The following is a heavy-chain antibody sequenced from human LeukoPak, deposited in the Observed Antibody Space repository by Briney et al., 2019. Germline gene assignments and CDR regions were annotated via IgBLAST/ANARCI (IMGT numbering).Heavy chain of an antibody. CDR2: ISSSSSYI. CDR1: GFTFSSYS. D-gene: IGHD3-16*02. J-gene: IGHJ4*02. Sequence: GSLRLSCAASGFTFSSYSMNWVRPAPGKGLEWVSSISSSSSYIYYADSVKGRFTISRDNAKNSLYLQMNSLRAEDTAVYYCAREGLYRGYYFDYWGQGTLVTVSS. CDR3: AREGLYRGYYFDY. V-gene: IGHV3-21*01.